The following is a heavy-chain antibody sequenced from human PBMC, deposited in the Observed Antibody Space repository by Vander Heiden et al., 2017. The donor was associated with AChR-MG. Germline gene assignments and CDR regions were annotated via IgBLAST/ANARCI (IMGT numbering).Heavy chain of an antibody. CDR3: ARYSGDLSFMFDP. CDR1: GFTFSNYW. CDR2: IKEDGSDK. J-gene: IGHJ5*02. D-gene: IGHD3-16*02. V-gene: IGHV3-7*01. Sequence: EVQLVESGGDLVQPGGSLRLPCAASGFTFSNYWMSWVRQAPGKGLEWVANIKEDGSDKKYVDSVKGRFTISRDNAKNSLYLQMNSLRPEDSAVYLCARYSGDLSFMFDPWGQGTLVTVSS.